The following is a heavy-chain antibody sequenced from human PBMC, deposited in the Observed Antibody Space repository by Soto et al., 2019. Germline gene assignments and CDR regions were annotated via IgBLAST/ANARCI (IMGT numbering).Heavy chain of an antibody. D-gene: IGHD2-15*01. CDR2: IHYSGST. CDR1: GGSISSYY. Sequence: QVHLQESGPGLVKPSETLSLTCTVSGGSISSYYWTWIRQPPGKRLEWIGYIHYSGSTNYSPSLKSRVTIPVDTSKKQFSLKLSSVTAADTAVYYCARRIVILAADYGMDVWGQGTTVTVSS. J-gene: IGHJ6*02. V-gene: IGHV4-59*08. CDR3: ARRIVILAADYGMDV.